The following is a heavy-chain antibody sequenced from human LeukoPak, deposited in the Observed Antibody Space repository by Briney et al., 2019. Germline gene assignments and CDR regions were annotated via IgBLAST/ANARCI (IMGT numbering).Heavy chain of an antibody. CDR1: VYSISSGYY. J-gene: IGHJ4*02. V-gene: IGHV4-38-2*01. Sequence: KSSETLSLTCAVSVYSISSGYYWGWIRQPPGKGLEWIGSINHSGSTDYNPSLKSRVTISADTSKNQFSLKLSSVTAADTAVYYCAAYCSGGSCYSDSDYWGQGTLVTVSS. D-gene: IGHD2-15*01. CDR3: AAYCSGGSCYSDSDY. CDR2: INHSGST.